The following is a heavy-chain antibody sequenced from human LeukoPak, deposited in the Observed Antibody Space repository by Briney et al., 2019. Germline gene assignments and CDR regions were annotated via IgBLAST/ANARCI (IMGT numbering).Heavy chain of an antibody. CDR2: KWYDGSNK. D-gene: IGHD3-22*01. V-gene: IGHV3-33*01. J-gene: IGHJ4*02. Sequence: PGRSLRLSCAASGFTFSSYGMHWVRQAPGKGLEWVAVKWYDGSNKYYADSVKGRFTISRDNSKNTLYLQMNSLRAEDTAVYYCARDYDSSGPDYWGQGTLVTVSS. CDR1: GFTFSSYG. CDR3: ARDYDSSGPDY.